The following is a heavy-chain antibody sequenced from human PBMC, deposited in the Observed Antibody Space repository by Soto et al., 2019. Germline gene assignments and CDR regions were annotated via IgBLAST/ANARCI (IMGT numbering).Heavy chain of an antibody. Sequence: LSLTFTVSGGSISSGDYYWSWIRQPPGKGLEWIGYIYYSGSTYYNPSLKSRVTISVDTSKNQFSLKLSSVTAADTAVYYCARAHALNVGGTSSRYFDASDIWGQGKMVTVSS. CDR1: GGSISSGDYY. D-gene: IGHD3-3*01. CDR2: IYYSGST. V-gene: IGHV4-30-4*01. J-gene: IGHJ3*02. CDR3: ARAHALNVGGTSSRYFDASDI.